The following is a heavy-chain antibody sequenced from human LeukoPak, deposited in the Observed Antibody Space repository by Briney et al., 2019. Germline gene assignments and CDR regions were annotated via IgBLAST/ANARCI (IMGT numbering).Heavy chain of an antibody. V-gene: IGHV3-15*01. D-gene: IGHD3-10*01. Sequence: PGGSLRLSCAVSGFSFTGHAMSWVRQAPGKGLEWLGRIKSKSDGGTTDYAAPVKGRFTLSRDDSENTLFLQMNSLKTEDTAVYYCTTSITMVRGVGDWSRYWYFDLWGRGTLVTVSS. CDR2: IKSKSDGGTT. CDR1: GFSFTGHA. J-gene: IGHJ2*01. CDR3: TTSITMVRGVGDWSRYWYFDL.